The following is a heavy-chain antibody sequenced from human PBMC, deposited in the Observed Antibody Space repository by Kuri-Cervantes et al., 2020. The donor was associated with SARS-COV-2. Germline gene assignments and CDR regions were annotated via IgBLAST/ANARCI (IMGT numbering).Heavy chain of an antibody. D-gene: IGHD3-10*01. Sequence: SETLSLTCTVSAGSIDPYYWSWIRQPPGQGLQWIGTVHYSGNTNYNPSLNSRVTMSVDTSKNQFSLKLSSVTAADTAVYYCARLGPYYGSGSYYQDAFDIWGQGTMVTVSS. J-gene: IGHJ3*02. V-gene: IGHV4-59*12. CDR3: ARLGPYYGSGSYYQDAFDI. CDR1: AGSIDPYY. CDR2: VHYSGNT.